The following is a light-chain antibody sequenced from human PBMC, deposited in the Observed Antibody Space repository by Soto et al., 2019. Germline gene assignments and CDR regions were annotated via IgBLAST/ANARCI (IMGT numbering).Light chain of an antibody. CDR2: EGT. CDR3: CAYTNSATLV. J-gene: IGLJ3*02. V-gene: IGLV2-23*01. Sequence: QSALTQPASVSGSPGQSITISCIGTSSDVGSYNLVSWYQQYPGKAPKLMIYEGTERPSGVSNRFSGSKSGITASLTISGLQAEDEADYSCCAYTNSATLVFGGVTKLTVL. CDR1: SSDVGSYNL.